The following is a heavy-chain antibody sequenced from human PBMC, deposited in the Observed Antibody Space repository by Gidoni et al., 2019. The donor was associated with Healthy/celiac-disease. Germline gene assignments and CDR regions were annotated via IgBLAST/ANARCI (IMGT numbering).Heavy chain of an antibody. D-gene: IGHD3-16*01. CDR2: INSDGSST. CDR1: GFTFSSYW. J-gene: IGHJ4*02. V-gene: IGHV3-74*01. CDR3: ARVPRGTPAWYFDY. Sequence: EVQLVESGGGLVQPGGSLRLSCAASGFTFSSYWMHWVRQAPGKGLVWVSRINSDGSSTSYADSVKGRFTISRDNAKNTLYLQMNSLRAEDTAVYYCARVPRGTPAWYFDYWGQGTLVTVSS.